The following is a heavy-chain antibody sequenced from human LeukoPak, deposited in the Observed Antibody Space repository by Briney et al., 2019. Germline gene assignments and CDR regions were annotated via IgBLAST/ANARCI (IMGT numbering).Heavy chain of an antibody. CDR1: GFTFSSYG. Sequence: GGSLRLSCAASGFTFSSYGMHWVRQAPGKGLEWVAVISYDGSNKYYADSVKGRFTISRDNSKNTLYLQMNSLRAEDMALYYCAKDRTRDRLHPHHDAFDIWGQGTMVTVSS. V-gene: IGHV3-30*18. J-gene: IGHJ3*02. CDR3: AKDRTRDRLHPHHDAFDI. CDR2: ISYDGSNK. D-gene: IGHD1-1*01.